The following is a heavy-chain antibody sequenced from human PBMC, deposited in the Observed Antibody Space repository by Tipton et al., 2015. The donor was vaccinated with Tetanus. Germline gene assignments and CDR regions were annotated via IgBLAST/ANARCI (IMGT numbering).Heavy chain of an antibody. CDR3: ARVHTPGLLGRYPLDY. J-gene: IGHJ4*02. CDR2: ISSSGVYT. V-gene: IGHV3-21*01. Sequence: SLRLSCAASGFTFSSYAMSWVRQAPGKGLEWLSGISSSGVYTFYADSLKGRFTISRANAKNSLYLQINSLRADDTGVYFCARVHTPGLLGRYPLDYWGQGTLVTVSS. D-gene: IGHD2-21*02. CDR1: GFTFSSYA.